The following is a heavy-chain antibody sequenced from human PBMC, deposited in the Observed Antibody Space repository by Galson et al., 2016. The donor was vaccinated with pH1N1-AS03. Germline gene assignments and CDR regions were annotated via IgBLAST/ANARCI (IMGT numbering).Heavy chain of an antibody. CDR2: TIPIFGTA. J-gene: IGHJ4*02. D-gene: IGHD6-19*01. Sequence: SVKVSCKASGNTFSSNAITWVRQAPGQGLEWVGGTIPIFGTANYAQKFQGRVTITADESTSTVYMELSSLRAEDTAVYYCARPRSIAVAGGIVYWGQGTLVTVSS. CDR1: GNTFSSNA. V-gene: IGHV1-69*13. CDR3: ARPRSIAVAGGIVY.